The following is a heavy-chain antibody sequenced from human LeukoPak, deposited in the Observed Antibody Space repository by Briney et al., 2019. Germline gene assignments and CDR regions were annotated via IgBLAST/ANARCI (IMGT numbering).Heavy chain of an antibody. J-gene: IGHJ4*02. D-gene: IGHD2-8*01. CDR3: ARDADCTNGVCYFPLGY. Sequence: KPSETLSLTCTVSGGSISSYYWSWIRQPPGKGLEWIGYIYYSGSTNYNPSLKSRVTISVDTSKNQFSLKLSSVTAADTAVYYCARDADCTNGVCYFPLGYWGQGTLVTVSS. CDR1: GGSISSYY. V-gene: IGHV4-59*12. CDR2: IYYSGST.